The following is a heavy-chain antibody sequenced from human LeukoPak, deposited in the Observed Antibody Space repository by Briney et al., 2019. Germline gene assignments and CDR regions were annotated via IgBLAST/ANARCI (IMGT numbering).Heavy chain of an antibody. J-gene: IGHJ3*02. Sequence: GGSLRLSCAASGFTFSSYGMNWVRQAPGKGLEWVSSISSSNSYIYYADSVKGRFTISSDNAKNSLYLQMNSLRADDTAVYYCARFLYNHPFDMWGQGTMVTVSS. V-gene: IGHV3-21*01. D-gene: IGHD5-24*01. CDR1: GFTFSSYG. CDR3: ARFLYNHPFDM. CDR2: ISSSNSYI.